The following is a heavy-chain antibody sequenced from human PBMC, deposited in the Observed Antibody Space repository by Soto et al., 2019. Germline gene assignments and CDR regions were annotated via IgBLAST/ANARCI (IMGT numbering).Heavy chain of an antibody. CDR1: GGSISSYY. CDR2: IYYSGST. CDR3: ARRDYGDYQDAFDI. Sequence: QVQLQESGPGLVKPSETLSLTCTVSGGSISSYYWSWIRQPPGKGLEWIGYIYYSGSTNYNPSLRRRVTIAVDASKSRCSRELSSVTAADTAVYYCARRDYGDYQDAFDIWGQGTMVTVSS. D-gene: IGHD4-17*01. V-gene: IGHV4-59*01. J-gene: IGHJ3*02.